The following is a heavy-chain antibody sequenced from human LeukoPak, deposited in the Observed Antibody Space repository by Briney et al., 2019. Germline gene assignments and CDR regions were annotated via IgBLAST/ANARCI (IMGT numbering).Heavy chain of an antibody. CDR2: IYYSGST. CDR3: ARHFPLRGSGWSNDFDY. J-gene: IGHJ4*02. D-gene: IGHD6-19*01. V-gene: IGHV4-59*08. CDR1: GGSTSSYY. Sequence: PSETLSLTCTVSGGSTSSYYWSWIRQPPGKGLEWIGYIYYSGSTNYNPSLKSRVTISVDTSKNQFSLKLSSVTAADTAVYYCARHFPLRGSGWSNDFDYWGQGTLVTVSS.